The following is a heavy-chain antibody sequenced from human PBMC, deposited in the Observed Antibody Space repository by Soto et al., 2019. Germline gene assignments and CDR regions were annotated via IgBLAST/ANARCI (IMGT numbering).Heavy chain of an antibody. J-gene: IGHJ4*02. D-gene: IGHD3-16*01. CDR3: ARIGVSSGHESPDFDS. Sequence: QVQLVQSGAEVKKPGASVKVSCKASGYTFNFYGITRVRQAPGQGLEWMGWISGFNGNTNYAADLQGRVTMTTDTSTSTAYMELRGLRSDDTAVYYCARIGVSSGHESPDFDSWGQGTLVTVSS. CDR1: GYTFNFYG. V-gene: IGHV1-18*01. CDR2: ISGFNGNT.